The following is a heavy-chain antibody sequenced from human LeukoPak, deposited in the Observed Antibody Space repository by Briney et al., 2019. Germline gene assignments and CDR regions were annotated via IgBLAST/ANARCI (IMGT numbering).Heavy chain of an antibody. CDR2: TYYRSKWYN. J-gene: IGHJ4*02. CDR1: GDNVS. CDR3: ARNLHTDFDY. Sequence: SQTLSLTCAISGDNVSRNWIRRSPSRGLEWLGRTYYRSKWYNDYVVSVKSRITINPDTSKNQFSLQLNSVTPEDTAVYYCARNLHTDFDYWGQGTLVTVSS. D-gene: IGHD5-18*01. V-gene: IGHV6-1*01.